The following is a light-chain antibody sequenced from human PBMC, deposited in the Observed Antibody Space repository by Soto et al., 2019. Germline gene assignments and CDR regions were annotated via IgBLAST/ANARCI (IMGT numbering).Light chain of an antibody. J-gene: IGKJ2*01. CDR1: QSVSSSY. CDR3: QQYGSL. Sequence: EIVLTQSPGTLSLSPGDRATLSCRAIQSVSSSYLAWYQQKPGQAPRLLIYGASSRSTGIPDRFSGSGSGTDFTLTISRLEPEDFAVSHCQQYGSLFGQGTKLAIK. V-gene: IGKV3-20*01. CDR2: GAS.